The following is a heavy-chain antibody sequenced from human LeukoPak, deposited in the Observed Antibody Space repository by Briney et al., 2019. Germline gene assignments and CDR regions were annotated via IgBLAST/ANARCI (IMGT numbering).Heavy chain of an antibody. Sequence: GASVKVSSKASGYTFTSYEINWVRQATGQGLEWMGWMNPNSGNTGYAQKFQGRVSITRNSSISTVYMELSSLRSEDTAVYYCARGLRGKYWGQGTLVTVSS. CDR1: GYTFTSYE. CDR2: MNPNSGNT. D-gene: IGHD3-16*01. J-gene: IGHJ4*02. V-gene: IGHV1-8*03. CDR3: ARGLRGKY.